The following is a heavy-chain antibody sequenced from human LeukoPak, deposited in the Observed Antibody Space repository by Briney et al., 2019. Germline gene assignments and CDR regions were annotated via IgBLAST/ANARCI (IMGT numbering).Heavy chain of an antibody. CDR2: INHSGST. J-gene: IGHJ5*02. V-gene: IGHV4-34*01. Sequence: SETLSLTCAVYGGSFSGYYWSWIRQPPGKGLEWVGEINHSGSTNYNPSLKSRVTISVDTSKNQFSLMLSSVTAADTTVYYCARVLPHNVLRFLEWFKWFEPWGQGTLVPVSS. CDR1: GGSFSGYY. D-gene: IGHD3-3*01. CDR3: ARVLPHNVLRFLEWFKWFEP.